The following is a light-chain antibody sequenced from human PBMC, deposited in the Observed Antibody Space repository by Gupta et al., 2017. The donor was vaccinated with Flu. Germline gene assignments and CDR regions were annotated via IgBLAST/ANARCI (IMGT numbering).Light chain of an antibody. J-gene: IGKJ5*01. CDR2: DAS. CDR1: PSVSSY. V-gene: IGKV3-11*01. CDR3: QRRSNWPRDT. Sequence: EIVLTQSPATLSLSPGERDTLSCRARPSVSSYLDWYQQKPNHAPRLLIHDASNRDTGIPARSSGSGIGSEVALTISSRELEHFAVYFSQRRSNWPRDTFGQGTQLEIK.